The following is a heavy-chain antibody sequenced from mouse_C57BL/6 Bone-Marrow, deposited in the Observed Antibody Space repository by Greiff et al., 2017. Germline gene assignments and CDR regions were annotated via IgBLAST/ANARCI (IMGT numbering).Heavy chain of an antibody. V-gene: IGHV5-4*01. CDR3: ARDGGFLAWFAY. CDR2: ISDGGSYT. CDR1: GFTFSSYA. J-gene: IGHJ3*01. Sequence: DVQLVESGGGLVKPGGSLKLSCAASGFTFSSYAMSWVRQTPEKRLEWVATISDGGSYTYYPDNVKGRFTIPRDNAKNNLYLLMRHLKSADTAMYYCARDGGFLAWFAYWGQGTLVTVSA.